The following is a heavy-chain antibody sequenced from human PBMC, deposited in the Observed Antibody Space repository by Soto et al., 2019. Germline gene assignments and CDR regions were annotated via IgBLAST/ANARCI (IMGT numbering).Heavy chain of an antibody. CDR1: GFTFSGSA. D-gene: IGHD3-22*01. J-gene: IGHJ4*02. CDR2: IRSKANSYAT. CDR3: TRWLLRNGYDY. V-gene: IGHV3-73*01. Sequence: GGSLRLSCAASGFTFSGSAMHWVRQASGKGLEWVGRIRSKANSYATAYAASVEGRFTISRDDSKNTAYLQMNILKTADTAVYYCTRWLLRNGYDYWGQGTLVTVSS.